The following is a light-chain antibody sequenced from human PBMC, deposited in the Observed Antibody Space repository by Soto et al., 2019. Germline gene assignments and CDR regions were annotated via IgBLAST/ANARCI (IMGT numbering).Light chain of an antibody. CDR3: QQYVSSPAT. Sequence: EIVMTQSPATLSVSPGERATLSCRASQSVSSNLAWYQQKPGQAPRLLIYGASTRATGIPARFSGSGSGTEFTLTISSLQSEDFAVYYCQQYVSSPATFGQGTRVDLK. J-gene: IGKJ1*01. V-gene: IGKV3-15*01. CDR1: QSVSSN. CDR2: GAS.